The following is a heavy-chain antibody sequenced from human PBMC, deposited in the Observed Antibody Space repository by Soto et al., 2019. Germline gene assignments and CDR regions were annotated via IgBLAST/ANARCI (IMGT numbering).Heavy chain of an antibody. CDR1: GGSISSYY. V-gene: IGHV4-59*01. D-gene: IGHD3-9*01. J-gene: IGHJ4*02. Sequence: SETLSLTCTVSGGSISSYYWSWIRQPPGKGLEWIGYIDYSGSTNYNPSLKSRVTISVDTSKNQFSLKLSSVTAADTAVYYCARSRYFDWLLSDWGQGILVTVSS. CDR2: IDYSGST. CDR3: ARSRYFDWLLSD.